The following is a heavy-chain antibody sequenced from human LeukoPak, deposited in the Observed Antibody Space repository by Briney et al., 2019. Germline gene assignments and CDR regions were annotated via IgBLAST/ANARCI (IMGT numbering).Heavy chain of an antibody. CDR2: ISYDGSNK. V-gene: IGHV3-30-3*01. CDR3: ARSITMVRGVPIDP. CDR1: GFTFSSYA. J-gene: IGHJ5*02. Sequence: QPGRSLRLSCAASGFTFSSYAMHWVRQAPGKGLEWVAVISYDGSNKYYADSVKGRFTISRDNSKNTLYLQMNSLRAEDTAVYYCARSITMVRGVPIDPWGQGTLVTVSS. D-gene: IGHD3-10*01.